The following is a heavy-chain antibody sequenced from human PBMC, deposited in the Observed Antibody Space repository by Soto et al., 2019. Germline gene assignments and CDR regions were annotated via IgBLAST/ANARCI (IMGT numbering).Heavy chain of an antibody. CDR3: ARSPGMYYDILTGPRYNWFDP. CDR1: GYTSTSYG. D-gene: IGHD3-9*01. V-gene: IGHV1-18*01. CDR2: ISAYNGNT. Sequence: GASVKVSCKASGYTSTSYGISWVRQAPGQGLEWMGWISAYNGNTNYAQKFQGRVTITADESTSTAYMELSSLRSGDTAVYYCARSPGMYYDILTGPRYNWFDPWGQGTLVTVSS. J-gene: IGHJ5*02.